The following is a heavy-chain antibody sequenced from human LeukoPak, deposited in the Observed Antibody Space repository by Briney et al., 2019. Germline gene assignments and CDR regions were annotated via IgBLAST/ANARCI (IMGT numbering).Heavy chain of an antibody. J-gene: IGHJ6*02. CDR2: INQDGSDK. CDR3: AWYGVTHGLDV. Sequence: GGSLRLSCAASGFSLSNYWMSWVRQAPGKGLEWVANINQDGSDKYYVDSVMGRFTISKDNPKNSVYLQMNSLRPEDPAIYYCAWYGVTHGLDVWVQGTTVTVSS. CDR1: GFSLSNYW. V-gene: IGHV3-7*01. D-gene: IGHD3-10*01.